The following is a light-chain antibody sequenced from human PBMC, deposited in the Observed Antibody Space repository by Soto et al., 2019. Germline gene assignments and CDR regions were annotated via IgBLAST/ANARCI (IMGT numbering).Light chain of an antibody. Sequence: EIVLTQSPATVSLSPGERATLSCRASQSAGTFLAWYQQKPGQAPRLLIYDASTRATGTPARFSGGGSGTDFTLTISSLEPEDFAVFYCQQRSSWPPTFGGGTKVEIK. J-gene: IGKJ4*01. CDR2: DAS. CDR3: QQRSSWPPT. V-gene: IGKV3-11*01. CDR1: QSAGTF.